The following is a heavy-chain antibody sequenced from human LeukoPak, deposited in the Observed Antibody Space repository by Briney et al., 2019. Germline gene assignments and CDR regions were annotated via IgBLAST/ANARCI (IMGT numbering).Heavy chain of an antibody. J-gene: IGHJ3*02. CDR1: GFTFSDYY. V-gene: IGHV4-59*08. Sequence: PGGSLRLSCAASGFTFSDYYMSWIRQPPGKGLEWIGYIYYSGSTNYNPSLKSRVTISVDTSKNQFSLKLSSVTAADTAVYYCARRRYYYDSSGYSHDAFDIWGQGTMVTVSS. D-gene: IGHD3-22*01. CDR3: ARRRYYYDSSGYSHDAFDI. CDR2: IYYSGST.